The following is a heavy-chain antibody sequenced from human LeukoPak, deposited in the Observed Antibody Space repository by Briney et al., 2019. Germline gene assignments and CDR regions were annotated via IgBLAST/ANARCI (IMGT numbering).Heavy chain of an antibody. Sequence: GGSLRLSCAASGFTFSSYSMNWVRQAPGKGLEWVSYISSSSSTIYYADSVKGRFTISRDNAKNSLYLQMNSLRAEDTAVYYCANLVAYCGGDCYDAFDIWGQGTMVTVSS. D-gene: IGHD2-21*02. J-gene: IGHJ3*02. CDR3: ANLVAYCGGDCYDAFDI. CDR2: ISSSSSTI. V-gene: IGHV3-48*04. CDR1: GFTFSSYS.